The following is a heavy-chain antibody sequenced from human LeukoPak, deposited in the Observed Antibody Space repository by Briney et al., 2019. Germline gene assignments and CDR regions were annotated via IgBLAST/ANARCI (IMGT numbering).Heavy chain of an antibody. D-gene: IGHD3-22*01. V-gene: IGHV1-2*02. J-gene: IGHJ4*02. Sequence: ASVKVSCKASVYTFTGHYMHWVPQAPGQGPEWMGWINPKSGVTNYAQTLQGRVTMTRDTSISTVYMELSRLTTDDTAVYFCARALRYDDSSGYYAYWGQGTLVTVSS. CDR1: VYTFTGHY. CDR3: ARALRYDDSSGYYAY. CDR2: INPKSGVT.